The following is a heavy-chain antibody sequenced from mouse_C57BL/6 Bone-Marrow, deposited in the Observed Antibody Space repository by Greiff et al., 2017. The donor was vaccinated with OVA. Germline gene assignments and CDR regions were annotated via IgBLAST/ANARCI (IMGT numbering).Heavy chain of an antibody. J-gene: IGHJ2*01. CDR1: GYTFTSYW. D-gene: IGHD1-1*01. CDR2: IDPSDSET. V-gene: IGHV1-52*01. CDR3: ARAFYYGSRRRVYYVDY. Sequence: QVQLQQPGAELVRPGSSVKLSCKASGYTFTSYWMHWVKQRPIQGLEWIGNIDPSDSETHYNQKFKDKATLTVDKSSSTAYMQLSSLTSEDFAVYYCARAFYYGSRRRVYYVDYWGQGTTLTVSS.